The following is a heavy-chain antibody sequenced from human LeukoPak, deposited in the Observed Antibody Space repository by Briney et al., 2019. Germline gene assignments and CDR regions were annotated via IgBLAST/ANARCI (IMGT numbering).Heavy chain of an antibody. Sequence: GGSLRLSCAASGFTFSSYSMNWVRQAPGKGLEWVSSISSSSSYIYYADSVKGRFTISRDNAKNSLYLQMNSLRAEDTAVYYCAKDVIQYGDYGYDYWGQGTLVTVSS. D-gene: IGHD4-17*01. CDR3: AKDVIQYGDYGYDY. J-gene: IGHJ4*02. CDR1: GFTFSSYS. CDR2: ISSSSSYI. V-gene: IGHV3-21*04.